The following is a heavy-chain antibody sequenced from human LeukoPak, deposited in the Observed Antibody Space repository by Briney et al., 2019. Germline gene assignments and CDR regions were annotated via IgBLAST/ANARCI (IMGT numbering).Heavy chain of an antibody. J-gene: IGHJ3*02. V-gene: IGHV1-18*01. D-gene: IGHD3-16*02. CDR3: AREPLEEDYVWRSYRTENAFDI. CDR2: ISAYNGNT. Sequence: GASVKVSCKASGYTFTSYGISWVRQAPGQGLEWMGWISAYNGNTNYAQKLQGRVTMTTDTSTSTAYMELRSLRSDDTAVYYCAREPLEEDYVWRSYRTENAFDIWGQGTMVTVSS. CDR1: GYTFTSYG.